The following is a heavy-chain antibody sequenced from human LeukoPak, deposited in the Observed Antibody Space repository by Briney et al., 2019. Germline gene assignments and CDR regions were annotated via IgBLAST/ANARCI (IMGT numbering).Heavy chain of an antibody. CDR1: RFTFSSYS. Sequence: PGGSLRLSCAASRFTFSSYSMNWVRQAPGKGLEWISYIRSSSSTMYYADSVKGRFTISRDNAKNSLYLQMNSLRAEDTAVYYCVRDPEALDYWGQGTLVTVSS. CDR2: IRSSSSTM. J-gene: IGHJ4*02. CDR3: VRDPEALDY. V-gene: IGHV3-48*01.